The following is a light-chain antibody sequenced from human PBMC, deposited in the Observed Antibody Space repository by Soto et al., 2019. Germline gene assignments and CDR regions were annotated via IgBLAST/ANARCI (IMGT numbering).Light chain of an antibody. J-gene: IGLJ3*02. CDR3: AAWDDSLNNWV. CDR2: PNN. Sequence: QSALTQPPSASGTPGQRVTISCSGSTSTFRSNTVNWYQQLPRTAPKLLIYPNNQRPSGVPDRFSASKSGTSASLAISGLQSEDEADYYCAAWDDSLNNWVFGGGTKVTVL. CDR1: TSTFRSNT. V-gene: IGLV1-44*01.